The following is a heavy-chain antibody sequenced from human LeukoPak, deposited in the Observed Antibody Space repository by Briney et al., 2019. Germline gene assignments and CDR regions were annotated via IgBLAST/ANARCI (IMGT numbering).Heavy chain of an antibody. CDR1: AYIFTNYW. J-gene: IGHJ5*02. CDR3: AGAYYGSGSYPPYNWFDP. V-gene: IGHV5-51*01. D-gene: IGHD3-10*01. Sequence: GESLKISCKCSAYIFTNYWIGWVRQMPGKGVEWMGIIYPGDSDTRYSPAFQGQVTISADKSISTAYLQWSSLRASDTAIYYCAGAYYGSGSYPPYNWFDPWGQGTLVAVSS. CDR2: IYPGDSDT.